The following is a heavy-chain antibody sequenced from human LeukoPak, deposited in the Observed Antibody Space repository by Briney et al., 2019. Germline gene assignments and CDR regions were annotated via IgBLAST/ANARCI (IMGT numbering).Heavy chain of an antibody. Sequence: KPGGSLRLSCAGSGFTFSSYAMSWVRQAPGKGLEWVSTISTGGGSTYYADSVKDRFTISRDNSENTLYLQMNSLVTEDTAVYYCASQRQSHNEVFDAWGQGTLVTVSS. V-gene: IGHV3-23*01. CDR1: GFTFSSYA. CDR2: ISTGGGST. CDR3: ASQRQSHNEVFDA. J-gene: IGHJ4*02. D-gene: IGHD2-8*01.